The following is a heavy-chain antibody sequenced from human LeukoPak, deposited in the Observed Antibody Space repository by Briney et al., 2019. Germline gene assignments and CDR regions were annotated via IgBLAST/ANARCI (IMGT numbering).Heavy chain of an antibody. D-gene: IGHD5-12*01. J-gene: IGHJ5*02. V-gene: IGHV4-4*07. CDR2: IYSSGTT. CDR1: GGSISNYY. CDR3: ASGSSGYDP. Sequence: SETLSLTCIVSGGSISNYYWSWIRQPAGKGLEWIGRIYSSGTTIYNPSLKSRVTMSVDTSKNQFSLKLSSVTAADTAVYFCASGSSGYDPWGQGTLVTVSS.